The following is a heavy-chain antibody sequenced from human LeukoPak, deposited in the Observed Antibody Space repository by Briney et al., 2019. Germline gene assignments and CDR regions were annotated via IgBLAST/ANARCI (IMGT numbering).Heavy chain of an antibody. CDR2: NYYTGIS. Sequence: SETLSLTCTISGSSINSYYRSWIRQPPGKGLEWIGYNYYTGISNYNPSLKSRVTISVDTSKNQFSLKLSSVTAADTAVYYCARALYDSSALDYWGQGNLVAVSS. CDR3: ARALYDSSALDY. D-gene: IGHD6-13*01. CDR1: GSSINSYY. V-gene: IGHV4-59*01. J-gene: IGHJ4*02.